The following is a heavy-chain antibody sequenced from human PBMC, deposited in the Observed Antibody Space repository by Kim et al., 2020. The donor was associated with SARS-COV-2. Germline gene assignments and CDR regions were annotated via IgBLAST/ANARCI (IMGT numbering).Heavy chain of an antibody. V-gene: IGHV1-24*01. CDR3: ATALRNYVWGSYRRKITFDY. J-gene: IGHJ4*02. D-gene: IGHD3-16*02. Sequence: ASVKVSCKVSGYTLTELSMHWVRQAPGKGLEWMGGFDPEDGETIYAQKFQGRVTMTEDTSTDTAYMELSSLRSEDTAVYYCATALRNYVWGSYRRKITFDYWGQGTLVTVSS. CDR1: GYTLTELS. CDR2: FDPEDGET.